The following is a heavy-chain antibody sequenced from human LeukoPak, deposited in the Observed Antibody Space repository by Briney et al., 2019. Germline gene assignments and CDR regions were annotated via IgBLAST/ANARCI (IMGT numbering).Heavy chain of an antibody. Sequence: GGSLRLSCAASGFTFSSYGMHWVRQAPGKGLEWVAVIWYDGSNKYYADSVKGRFTISRDNSKNTLNLQMNSLRAEDTAVYYCAKGGTLGYCSSTSCYTVPWFDPWGQGTLVTVSS. J-gene: IGHJ5*02. CDR1: GFTFSSYG. CDR2: IWYDGSNK. D-gene: IGHD2-2*02. CDR3: AKGGTLGYCSSTSCYTVPWFDP. V-gene: IGHV3-33*06.